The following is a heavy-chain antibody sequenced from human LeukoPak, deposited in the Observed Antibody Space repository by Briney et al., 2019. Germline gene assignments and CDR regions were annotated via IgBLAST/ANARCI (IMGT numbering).Heavy chain of an antibody. V-gene: IGHV3-9*01. D-gene: IGHD5-18*01. CDR3: ARAVRGYSYGYRL. Sequence: PGGSLRLSCAASGFTFDDYAMHWVRQAPGKGLEWVSGISWNSGSIGYADSVKGRFTISRDNAKNSLYLQMNSLRAEDTAVYYCARAVRGYSYGYRLWGQGTLVTVSS. CDR1: GFTFDDYA. J-gene: IGHJ4*02. CDR2: ISWNSGSI.